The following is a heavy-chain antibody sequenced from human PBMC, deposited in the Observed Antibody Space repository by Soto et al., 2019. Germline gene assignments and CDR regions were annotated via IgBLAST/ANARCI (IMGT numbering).Heavy chain of an antibody. CDR1: GGTFSSYT. V-gene: IGHV1-69*04. D-gene: IGHD1-26*01. CDR3: ARDPREPYTPSVTVTFP. J-gene: IGHJ5*02. Sequence: ASVKVSCKASGGTFSSYTISWVRQAPGQGLEWMGRIIPILGIANYAQKFQGRVTITADKSTSTAYMELSSLRSEDTAVYYCARDPREPYTPSVTVTFPWGQGTLVTVSS. CDR2: IIPILGIA.